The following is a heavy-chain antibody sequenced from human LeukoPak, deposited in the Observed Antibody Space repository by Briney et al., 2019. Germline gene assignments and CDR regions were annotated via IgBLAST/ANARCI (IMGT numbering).Heavy chain of an antibody. CDR2: IYYSGST. Sequence: SETLSLTCTVSGGSISSYYWSWIRQPPGKGLEWFGYIYYSGSTNYNPSRKSRVTISVDTSKNQFSLKLNSVTAADTAVYYCARDPRGGTSRDNWFDPWGQGTLVTVSS. CDR3: ARDPRGGTSRDNWFDP. CDR1: GGSISSYY. D-gene: IGHD1-1*01. J-gene: IGHJ5*02. V-gene: IGHV4-59*01.